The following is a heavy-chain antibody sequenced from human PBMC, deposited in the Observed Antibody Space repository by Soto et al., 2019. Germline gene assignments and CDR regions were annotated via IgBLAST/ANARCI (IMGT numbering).Heavy chain of an antibody. V-gene: IGHV3-7*01. CDR1: GFMFSAYW. CDR2: IHGDGGKI. D-gene: IGHD5-18*01. J-gene: IGHJ4*02. CDR3: ARDFYGGYTYGPGDY. Sequence: GGSLRLSCAASGFMFSAYWMSWVRQSPGKGLEWVANIHGDGGKIYYVDSVKGRFTISRDNAKRSLYLQMNSLRAEDTAVYYCARDFYGGYTYGPGDYWGQGALVTVSS.